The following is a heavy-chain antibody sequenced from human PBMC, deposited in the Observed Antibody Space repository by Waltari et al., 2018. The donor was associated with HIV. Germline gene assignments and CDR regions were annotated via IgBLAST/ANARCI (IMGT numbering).Heavy chain of an antibody. CDR3: ARDLIGPRII. D-gene: IGHD3-16*01. J-gene: IGHJ4*02. CDR2: LRSSGNTI. V-gene: IGHV3-48*02. Sequence: EVQLVGAGGGLVQAGGCVRLSCAVSGVSFSSYSMNGVRRAPGKGLEWVSYLRSSGNTIYYAVAVKGRITITRDNAKNSLLLQMNSLGDEDTAVYYCARDLIGPRIIWGQGTLVTVSS. CDR1: GVSFSSYS.